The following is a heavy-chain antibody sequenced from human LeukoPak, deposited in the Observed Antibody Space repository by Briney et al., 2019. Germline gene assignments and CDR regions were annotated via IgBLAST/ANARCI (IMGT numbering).Heavy chain of an antibody. J-gene: IGHJ4*02. CDR1: GYSFTSYD. Sequence: ASVKVSCKASGYSFTSYDINWVRQAAGQGLEWMGWMNPNSGNTGSAQKFQGRVTMTRNTSISTAYMELSNLRSEDTAVYYCARRVAAGGTCMGYWGQGTLVTVSS. CDR3: ARRVAAGGTCMGY. V-gene: IGHV1-8*01. D-gene: IGHD6-13*01. CDR2: MNPNSGNT.